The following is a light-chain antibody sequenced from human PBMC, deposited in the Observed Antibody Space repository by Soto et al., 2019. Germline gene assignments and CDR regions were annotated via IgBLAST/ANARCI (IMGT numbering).Light chain of an antibody. CDR3: QQYNNWPLT. V-gene: IGKV3-15*01. CDR2: GAS. J-gene: IGKJ4*01. Sequence: EIVMTQSPATLSVSPGERATLSCRASQSVSSNLAWYQQKPGQAPRLLIYGASTSATGIPARFSGSGSGTEFTLTIRSLQSEDFAVYYCQQYNNWPLTFGGGTKVEI. CDR1: QSVSSN.